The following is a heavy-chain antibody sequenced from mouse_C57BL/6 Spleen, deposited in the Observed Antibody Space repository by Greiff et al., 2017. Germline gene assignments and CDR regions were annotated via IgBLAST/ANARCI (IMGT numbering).Heavy chain of an antibody. D-gene: IGHD4-1*01. Sequence: EVKLMESGPGLVKPSQSLSLTCSVTGYSITSGYYWNWIRQFPGNKLEWMGYISYDGSNNYNPSLKKRISITRDTSKNQFFLKLNSVTTEDTATYYCASFNWDVGAMDYWGQGTSVTVSS. V-gene: IGHV3-6*01. J-gene: IGHJ4*01. CDR1: GYSITSGYY. CDR2: ISYDGSN. CDR3: ASFNWDVGAMDY.